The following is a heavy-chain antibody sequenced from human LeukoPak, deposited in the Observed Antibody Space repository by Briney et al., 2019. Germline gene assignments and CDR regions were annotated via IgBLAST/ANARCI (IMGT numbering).Heavy chain of an antibody. V-gene: IGHV4-34*01. CDR3: ARGLRIVVGYYYYGMDV. CDR2: INHSGST. D-gene: IGHD2-2*01. J-gene: IGHJ6*04. Sequence: KPSETLSLTCAVYGGSFSGYYWSWIRQPPGKGLEWIGEINHSGSTNYNPSPKSRVTISVDTSKNQFSLKLSSVTAADTAVYYCARGLRIVVGYYYYGMDVWGKGTTVTVSS. CDR1: GGSFSGYY.